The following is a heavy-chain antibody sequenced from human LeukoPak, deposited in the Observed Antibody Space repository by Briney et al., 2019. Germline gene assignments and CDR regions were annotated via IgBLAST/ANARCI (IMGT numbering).Heavy chain of an antibody. CDR1: GGSISSYY. D-gene: IGHD6-13*01. Sequence: PSETLSLTCTVSGGSISSYYWSWIRQPAGKGLEWIGRIYTSGSTNYNPSLKSRVTISVDTSKNQFSLKLSSVTAADTAVYYCARDSSSWYGDAFDIWGQGTMVTVSS. V-gene: IGHV4-4*07. J-gene: IGHJ3*02. CDR2: IYTSGST. CDR3: ARDSSSWYGDAFDI.